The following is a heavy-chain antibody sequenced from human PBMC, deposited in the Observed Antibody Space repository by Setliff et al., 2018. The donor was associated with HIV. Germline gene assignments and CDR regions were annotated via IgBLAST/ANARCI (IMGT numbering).Heavy chain of an antibody. V-gene: IGHV4-34*01. J-gene: IGHJ6*03. CDR3: ARGFGAPYLFSGYMDV. D-gene: IGHD1-26*01. Sequence: PSETLSLTCAVYGGSFSDNYWSWIRQSPGKGLEWIGEINPSGSTNYNPSLKSRVTISVDKAKNQFSLKLTSVTAADTAVYFCARGFGAPYLFSGYMDVWGKGTTVTVSS. CDR2: INPSGST. CDR1: GGSFSDNY.